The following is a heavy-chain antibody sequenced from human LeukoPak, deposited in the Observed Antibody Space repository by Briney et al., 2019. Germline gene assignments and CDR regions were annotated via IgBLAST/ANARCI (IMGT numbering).Heavy chain of an antibody. J-gene: IGHJ3*02. CDR1: GGSISSYY. Sequence: TSETLSLTCTVSGGSISSYYWSWIRQPPGKGLEWIAYIYYSGSTNYNPSLKSRVTISVDTSKNQFSLKLSSVTAADTAVYYCARGSIAARNDAFDIWGQGTMVTVSS. V-gene: IGHV4-59*01. D-gene: IGHD6-6*01. CDR3: ARGSIAARNDAFDI. CDR2: IYYSGST.